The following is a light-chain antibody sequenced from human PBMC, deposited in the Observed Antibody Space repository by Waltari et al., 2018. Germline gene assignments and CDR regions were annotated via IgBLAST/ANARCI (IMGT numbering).Light chain of an antibody. CDR2: EAT. CDR3: SSYTRSSTWV. Sequence: QSALTQPASVSGSPGQSITISCTGTISDVGAYKYVSWYHHPPGKAPKRMIYEATNRPAGISNRFSGSKSGNTASLTISGLQAEDEADYYCSSYTRSSTWVFGGGTKLTVL. J-gene: IGLJ2*01. CDR1: ISDVGAYKY. V-gene: IGLV2-14*01.